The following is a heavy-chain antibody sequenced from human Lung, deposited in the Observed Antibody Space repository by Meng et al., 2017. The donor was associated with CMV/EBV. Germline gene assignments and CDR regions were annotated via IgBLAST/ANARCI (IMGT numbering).Heavy chain of an antibody. V-gene: IGHV3-30*02. CDR2: IRYDGSNK. CDR3: AKDWGQLVNYFDY. D-gene: IGHD6-6*01. CDR1: GFIFNAYG. J-gene: IGHJ4*02. Sequence: SXAASGFIFNAYGMHWVRQAPGKGLEWVAFIRYDGSNKNDADSVKGRFTISRDNSKNTVYLQLNSLRVDDSAVYYCAKDWGQLVNYFDYWGQGTXVTVSS.